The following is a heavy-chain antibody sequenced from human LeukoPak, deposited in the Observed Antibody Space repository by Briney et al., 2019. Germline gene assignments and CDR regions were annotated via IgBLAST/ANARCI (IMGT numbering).Heavy chain of an antibody. V-gene: IGHV4-59*01. CDR2: IYYSGST. D-gene: IGHD3-9*01. CDR1: GGSISSYY. J-gene: IGHJ3*02. Sequence: PSETLSLTCTVSGGSISSYYWSWIRQPPGKGLEWIGYIYYSGSTNYNPSLKSRVTISVDTSKNQFSLKLSPVTAADTAVYYCARASYVLRYFDWLSSGGAFDIWGQGTMVTVSS. CDR3: ARASYVLRYFDWLSSGGAFDI.